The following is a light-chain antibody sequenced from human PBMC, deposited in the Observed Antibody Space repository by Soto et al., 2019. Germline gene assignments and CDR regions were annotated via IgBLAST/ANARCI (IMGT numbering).Light chain of an antibody. CDR2: EAS. CDR3: QQYHSLPFT. J-gene: IGKJ3*01. CDR1: QDMSKY. Sequence: EIKMTQSPSSLSASVGDRSNITCQASQDMSKYLIWYQQTPGKAPKFLIYEASNLERGVPSRFSGSGSGTDFTFTINSLQPEDIATYYCQQYHSLPFTFGPGTKLDIK. V-gene: IGKV1-33*01.